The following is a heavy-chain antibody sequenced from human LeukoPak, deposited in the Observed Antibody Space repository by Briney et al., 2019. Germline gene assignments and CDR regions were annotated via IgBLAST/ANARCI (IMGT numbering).Heavy chain of an antibody. J-gene: IGHJ4*02. D-gene: IGHD4-17*01. Sequence: PSETLSLTCAVYGGSFSGYYWSWIRQPPGKGLEWIGEINHSVSTNYNPPLKSRGTISVDTSKNQFSLKLSSVTAADTAVYYCARGGGVTTNPNPFDYWGQGTLVTVSS. CDR1: GGSFSGYY. CDR3: ARGGGVTTNPNPFDY. V-gene: IGHV4-34*01. CDR2: INHSVST.